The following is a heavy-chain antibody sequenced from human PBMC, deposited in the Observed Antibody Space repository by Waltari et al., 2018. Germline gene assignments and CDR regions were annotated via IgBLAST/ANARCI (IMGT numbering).Heavy chain of an antibody. Sequence: QVQLVQSGAEVKKPGASVKVSCKASGYTFTGYYMHWVRQAPGQGLEWMGRINPNSGGTNYAQKVQGSVTMTRDTSISTAYMELSRLRSDDTAVYYCARDTEMATIGLGFDYWGQGTLVTVSS. CDR1: GYTFTGYY. CDR2: INPNSGGT. D-gene: IGHD5-12*01. J-gene: IGHJ4*02. V-gene: IGHV1-2*06. CDR3: ARDTEMATIGLGFDY.